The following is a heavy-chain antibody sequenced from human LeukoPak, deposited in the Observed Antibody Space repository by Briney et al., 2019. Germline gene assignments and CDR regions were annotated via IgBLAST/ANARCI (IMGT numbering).Heavy chain of an antibody. Sequence: SQTLSLTCAISGDSFSSNSAAWNWIRQSPSRGLEWLRRTYYRSKWYNDYAVSVKSRITINPDTSKNQFSLQLNSVTPEDTAVYYCARAGGYCSSTSCYVGHAFDIWGQGTMVTVSS. D-gene: IGHD2-2*01. V-gene: IGHV6-1*01. CDR3: ARAGGYCSSTSCYVGHAFDI. CDR1: GDSFSSNSAA. CDR2: TYYRSKWYN. J-gene: IGHJ3*02.